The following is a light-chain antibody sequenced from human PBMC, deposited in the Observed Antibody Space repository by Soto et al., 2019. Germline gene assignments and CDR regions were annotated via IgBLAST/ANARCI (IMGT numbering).Light chain of an antibody. CDR3: QSYDSSLSAHYV. Sequence: QSVLTQPPSVSGAPGQRVTISFTGSSSNIGATYDVQWYQQLPGTAPKLLIYGNSNRPSGVPDRFSGSKSGTSASLAITGLQADDEAEYYCQSYDSSLSAHYVFGTGTKLTVL. V-gene: IGLV1-40*01. J-gene: IGLJ1*01. CDR2: GNS. CDR1: SSNIGATYD.